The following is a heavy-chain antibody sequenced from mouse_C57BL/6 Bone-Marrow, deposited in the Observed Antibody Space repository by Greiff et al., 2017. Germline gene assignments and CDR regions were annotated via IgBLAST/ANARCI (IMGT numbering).Heavy chain of an antibody. Sequence: VQLQQSGPVLVKPGASVKMSCKASGYTFTDYYMNWVKQSHGKSLEWIGVINPYNGGTSYNQKFKGKATLTVDKSSSTAYMELNSLTSEDSAGYYCAREYYYGSFYWYFDGWGTGTTVTVSS. CDR2: INPYNGGT. CDR1: GYTFTDYY. D-gene: IGHD1-1*01. V-gene: IGHV1-19*01. CDR3: AREYYYGSFYWYFDG. J-gene: IGHJ1*03.